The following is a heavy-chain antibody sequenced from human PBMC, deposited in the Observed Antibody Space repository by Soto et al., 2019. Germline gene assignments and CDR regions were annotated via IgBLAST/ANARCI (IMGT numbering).Heavy chain of an antibody. CDR1: GFTFSSYW. V-gene: IGHV3-74*01. D-gene: IGHD6-13*01. CDR2: IHDDGSIT. Sequence: GGSLRLSCAASGFTFSSYWMHWVRQAPGKGLVWVARIHDDGSITNYADSVKGRFTISRDNAKNTLYLQMNSLRAEDTAVYYCGRVPAAAAWICFYHWGQGILVTVSS. J-gene: IGHJ4*02. CDR3: GRVPAAAAWICFYH.